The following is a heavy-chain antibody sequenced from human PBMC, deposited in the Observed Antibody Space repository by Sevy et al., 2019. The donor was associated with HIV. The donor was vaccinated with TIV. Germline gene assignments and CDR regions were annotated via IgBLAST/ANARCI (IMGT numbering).Heavy chain of an antibody. J-gene: IGHJ4*02. Sequence: GGSLRLSCAASGFTFSTYAMSWVRQAPGKGLEWVSTVSGSGGSTYYADSVKGRFTISRDNSKNTLYLQMNSLRAEDTDVSYCATERGSSGYYQAVDYWGQGTLVTVSS. CDR1: GFTFSTYA. V-gene: IGHV3-23*01. CDR2: VSGSGGST. CDR3: ATERGSSGYYQAVDY. D-gene: IGHD3-22*01.